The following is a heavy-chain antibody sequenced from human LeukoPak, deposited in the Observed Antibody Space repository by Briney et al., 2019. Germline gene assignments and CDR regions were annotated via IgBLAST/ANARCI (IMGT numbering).Heavy chain of an antibody. D-gene: IGHD3-10*01. J-gene: IGHJ6*03. CDR3: ARAGRPASITMLRGVRKQYYYMDV. CDR1: AESFSTYY. Sequence: SETLSLTCAVYAESFSTYYWSWIRQPPGKGLEWIGDINHSGVTNYNPPLKSRVTMSVDTSENQFSLRLSSVTAADTAVYYCARAGRPASITMLRGVRKQYYYMDVWGKGTTVTISS. CDR2: INHSGVT. V-gene: IGHV4-34*01.